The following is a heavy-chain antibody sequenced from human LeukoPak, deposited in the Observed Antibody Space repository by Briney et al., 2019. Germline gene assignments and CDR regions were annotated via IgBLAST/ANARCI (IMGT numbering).Heavy chain of an antibody. Sequence: SETLSLTCTVSGGSISSYYWSWIRQPPGKGLEWIGYIYYSGSTNYNPSLKSRVTISVDTSKNQFSLRLSSVTAADTAMYYCARGNYYYYFDDWGQGTLVTVSS. CDR3: ARGNYYYYFDD. J-gene: IGHJ4*02. CDR2: IYYSGST. CDR1: GGSISSYY. V-gene: IGHV4-59*01. D-gene: IGHD3-10*01.